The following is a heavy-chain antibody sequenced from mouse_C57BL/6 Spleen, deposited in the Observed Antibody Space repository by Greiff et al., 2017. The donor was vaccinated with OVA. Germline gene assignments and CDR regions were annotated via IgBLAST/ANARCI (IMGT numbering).Heavy chain of an antibody. D-gene: IGHD2-5*01. V-gene: IGHV10-1*01. J-gene: IGHJ3*01. CDR2: IRSKSNNYAT. CDR3: VRVYSNYGPWFAY. Sequence: EVKLMESGGGLVQPKGSLKLSCAASGFSFNTYAMNWVRQAPGKGLEWVARIRSKSNNYATYYADSVKDRFTISRDDSESMLYLQMNNLKTEDTAMYYCVRVYSNYGPWFAYWGQGTLVTVSA. CDR1: GFSFNTYA.